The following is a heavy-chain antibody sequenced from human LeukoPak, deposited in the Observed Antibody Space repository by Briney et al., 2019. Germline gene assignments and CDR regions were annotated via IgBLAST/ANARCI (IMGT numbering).Heavy chain of an antibody. J-gene: IGHJ4*02. Sequence: GGSLRLSCAASGFTFSSYGMHWVRQAPGKGLEWVAFIRSDGSIKYYADSVKGRFTISRDNAKNTLYLQMNSLRAEDTAVYYCARQPVAALVLGDYWGQGTLVTVSS. CDR1: GFTFSSYG. CDR3: ARQPVAALVLGDY. D-gene: IGHD6-19*01. V-gene: IGHV3-30*02. CDR2: IRSDGSIK.